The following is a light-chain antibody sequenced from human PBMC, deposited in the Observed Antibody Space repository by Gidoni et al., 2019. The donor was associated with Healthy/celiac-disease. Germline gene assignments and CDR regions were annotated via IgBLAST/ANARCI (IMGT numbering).Light chain of an antibody. CDR1: SSDVGGYNY. CDR3: SSYTSSSTV. Sequence: QSALTQPASVSGSPGPSITIPCTGTSSDVGGYNYVSWYQQHPGKAPKLMIYDVSNRPSGVSKRFSGSKSGNTASLTISGLQAEDEADYYCSSYTSSSTVFGGGTKLTVL. CDR2: DVS. J-gene: IGLJ2*01. V-gene: IGLV2-14*01.